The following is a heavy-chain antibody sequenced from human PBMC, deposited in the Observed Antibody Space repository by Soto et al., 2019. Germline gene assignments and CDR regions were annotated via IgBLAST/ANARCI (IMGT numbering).Heavy chain of an antibody. CDR2: ISAYNGNT. D-gene: IGHD2-2*03. J-gene: IGHJ3*02. Sequence: RASVKVSCKASGYTFTSYGISWVRQAPGQGLEWMGWISAYNGNTNYAQKLQGRVTMTTDTSTSTAYMELRSLRSDDTAVYYCAISWMHGPEAFDIWRQGIMATVSS. CDR1: GYTFTSYG. V-gene: IGHV1-18*01. CDR3: AISWMHGPEAFDI.